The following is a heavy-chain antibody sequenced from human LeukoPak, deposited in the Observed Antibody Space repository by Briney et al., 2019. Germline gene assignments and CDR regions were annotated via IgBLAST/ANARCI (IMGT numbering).Heavy chain of an antibody. Sequence: PSGGSLRLSCAASGFTFSSYWMHWLRQGPRKGLVWVSRISTDGSSRSYADSVKGRFTISRDNGKNTLYLQMNSLRAEDTAVYYCASYLTSIPSGMDVWGQGATVTVSS. CDR1: GFTFSSYW. CDR2: ISTDGSSR. CDR3: ASYLTSIPSGMDV. V-gene: IGHV3-74*01. D-gene: IGHD2/OR15-2a*01. J-gene: IGHJ6*02.